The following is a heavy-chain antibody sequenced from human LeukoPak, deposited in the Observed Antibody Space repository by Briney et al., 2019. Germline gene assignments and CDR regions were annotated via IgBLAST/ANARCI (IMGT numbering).Heavy chain of an antibody. D-gene: IGHD3-10*01. CDR1: GDSISNYY. J-gene: IGHJ4*02. V-gene: IGHV4-4*07. CDR2: IYTSGST. CDR3: ARVSLVRGAPDYYFDY. Sequence: PSETLSLTCTVSGDSISNYYWGWIRQPAGKGLEWIGRIYTSGSTNYNPSLKSRVTMSVGTSKNQFSLKLSSVTAADTAVYYCARVSLVRGAPDYYFDYWGQGTLVTVSS.